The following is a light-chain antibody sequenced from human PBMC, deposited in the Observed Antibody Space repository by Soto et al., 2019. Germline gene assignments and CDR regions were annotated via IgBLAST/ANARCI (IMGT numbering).Light chain of an antibody. CDR2: GAS. V-gene: IGKV3-15*01. CDR3: HQYNDGPGGT. CDR1: QSFSSY. J-gene: IGKJ1*01. Sequence: EIVLTQSPATLSLSPGERAALSCRASQSFSSYLAWYQQKPGQAPRLLXYGASTRATGIPARFSGSGSGTEFTLTINSLQSEDFAVYYCHQYNDGPGGTFGQGTKVDIK.